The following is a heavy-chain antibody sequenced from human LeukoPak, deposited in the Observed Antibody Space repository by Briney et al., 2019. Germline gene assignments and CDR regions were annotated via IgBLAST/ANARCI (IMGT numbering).Heavy chain of an antibody. CDR1: GDSISSGDYY. J-gene: IGHJ4*02. CDR2: IYYSGST. Sequence: PSETLSLTCTVSGDSISSGDYYWGWIRQPRGKGLEWIEYIYYSGSTYYNPSLKSRVTISVDTSKNQFSLKLSSVTAADTAVYYCASTAGSRWGYFDYWGQGTLDTVSS. CDR3: ASTAGSRWGYFDY. V-gene: IGHV4-30-4*01. D-gene: IGHD3-10*01.